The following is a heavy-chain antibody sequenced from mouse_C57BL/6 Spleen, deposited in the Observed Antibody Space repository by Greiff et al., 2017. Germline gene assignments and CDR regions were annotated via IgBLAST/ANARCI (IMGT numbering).Heavy chain of an antibody. CDR2: IWTGGGT. Sequence: QVQLKESGPGLVAPSQSLSITCTVSGFSLTSYAISWVRQPPGKGLEWLGVIWTGGGTNYNSALKSSLSISKDNSKSQVFLKMNSLQTDDTARYYCARNDRDYVGLAWFAYWGQGTLVTVSA. CDR1: GFSLTSYA. D-gene: IGHD2-4*01. J-gene: IGHJ3*01. CDR3: ARNDRDYVGLAWFAY. V-gene: IGHV2-9-1*01.